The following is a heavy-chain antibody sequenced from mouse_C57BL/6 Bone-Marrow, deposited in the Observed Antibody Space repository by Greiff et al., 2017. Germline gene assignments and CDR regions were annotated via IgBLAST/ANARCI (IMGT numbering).Heavy chain of an antibody. D-gene: IGHD2-5*01. Sequence: QVQLQQPGAELVKPGASVKMSCKASGYTFTSYWITWVKQRPGQGLEWIGDIYPGSGSTNYNEKVKSKAKLTVDTSSSTAYMQLSSLTSEDSAVYYCARPYYSNYGYFDVWGTGTTVTVSS. CDR1: GYTFTSYW. J-gene: IGHJ1*03. CDR3: ARPYYSNYGYFDV. CDR2: IYPGSGST. V-gene: IGHV1-55*01.